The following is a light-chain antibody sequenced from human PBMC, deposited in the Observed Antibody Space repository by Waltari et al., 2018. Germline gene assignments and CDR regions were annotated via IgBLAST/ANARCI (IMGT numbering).Light chain of an antibody. V-gene: IGKV3-20*01. J-gene: IGKJ1*01. CDR2: DAY. CDR3: QQYGSSPWT. Sequence: EIVLTQPPGTLSLSPGERASLSCRASQSVSDRYLAWYQQKPGQAARLLIYDAYRRANGIPDRFSGSESGTDFAMNSKRLETEDFAVYSCQQYGSSPWTFGQGTKVEIK. CDR1: QSVSDRY.